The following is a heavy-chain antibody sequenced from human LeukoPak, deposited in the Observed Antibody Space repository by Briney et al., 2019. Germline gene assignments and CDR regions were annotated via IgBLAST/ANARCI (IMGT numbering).Heavy chain of an antibody. CDR1: GGSFSGYY. J-gene: IGHJ1*01. CDR2: INHSGST. V-gene: IGHV4-34*01. CDR3: ARGRGSGPGGGLFQH. D-gene: IGHD6-19*01. Sequence: KASETLSLTCAVYGGSFSGYYWSWIRQPPGKGLEWIGEINHSGSTNYNPSLKSRVTISVDTSKNQFSLKLSSVTAADTAVYYCARGRGSGPGGGLFQHWGQGTLVTVSS.